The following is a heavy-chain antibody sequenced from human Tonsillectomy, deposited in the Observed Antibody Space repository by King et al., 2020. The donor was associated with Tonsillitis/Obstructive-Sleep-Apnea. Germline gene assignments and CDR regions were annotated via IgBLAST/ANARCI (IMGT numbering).Heavy chain of an antibody. CDR3: ATLTPGGSSWYSVYFDY. Sequence: VQLVESGGGLVQPGGSLRLSCAASGFSLSSYEMNWVRQAPGKGREWVSYISSSGSTIYYADSVKGRFTISRDNAKNSLSLQMNSLRAEDTAVYHCATLTPGGSSWYSVYFDYWGQGTLVTVSS. CDR1: GFSLSSYE. J-gene: IGHJ4*02. CDR2: ISSSGSTI. D-gene: IGHD6-13*01. V-gene: IGHV3-48*03.